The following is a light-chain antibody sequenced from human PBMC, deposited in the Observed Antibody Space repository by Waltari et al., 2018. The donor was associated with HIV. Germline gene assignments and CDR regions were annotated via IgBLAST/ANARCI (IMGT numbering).Light chain of an antibody. CDR3: YSTDSSDSHRGV. V-gene: IGLV3-10*01. CDR1: PLTRGS. J-gene: IGLJ1*01. Sequence: SFELTQSPSVSVSPGQTATIACSGNPLTRGSPYWYRQKSGQAPELVLYEDTKRPSVIPERFRGSRSGTTATLTISGAQVEDEGDYFCYSTDSSDSHRGVFGTGTAVYVL. CDR2: EDT.